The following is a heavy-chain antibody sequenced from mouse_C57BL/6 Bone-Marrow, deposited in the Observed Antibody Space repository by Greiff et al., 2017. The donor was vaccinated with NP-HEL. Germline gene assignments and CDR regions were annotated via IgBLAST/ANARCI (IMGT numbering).Heavy chain of an antibody. J-gene: IGHJ2*01. CDR1: GYTFTSYW. Sequence: QVHVKQSGAELVKPGASVKLSCEASGYTFTSYWMHWVKQRPGQGLEWIGLIHPNSGSTNYNEKFKSTATLTADKSSSTASMQLSSLTSEDSAVYYCDRVGDYWGKGTTLTVSS. V-gene: IGHV1-64*01. CDR2: IHPNSGST. CDR3: DRVGDY.